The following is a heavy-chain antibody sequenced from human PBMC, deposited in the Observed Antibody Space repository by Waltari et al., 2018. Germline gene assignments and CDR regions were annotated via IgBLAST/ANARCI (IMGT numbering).Heavy chain of an antibody. CDR2: ISSSSSHI. J-gene: IGHJ5*02. D-gene: IGHD3-10*01. CDR1: GFTFSSYS. Sequence: EVQLVESGGGLVKPGGSLRLSCAAFGFTFSSYSMNWVRQAPGKGLEWVSSISSSSSHIYHADSVKGRFTISRDNARNSLYLQMNSLRADDTAMYYCVRGFGSDPWGQGTLVTVSS. V-gene: IGHV3-21*02. CDR3: VRGFGSDP.